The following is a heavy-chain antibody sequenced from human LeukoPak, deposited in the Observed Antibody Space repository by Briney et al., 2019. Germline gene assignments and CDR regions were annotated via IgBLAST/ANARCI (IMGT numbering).Heavy chain of an antibody. D-gene: IGHD4-17*01. CDR2: ISGSGGST. CDR1: GFTFSSYA. V-gene: IGHV3-23*01. CDR3: AKGNGDYVRWYYFDY. Sequence: GGSLRLSCAATGFTFSSYAMSWVRQAPGKGLEWVSAISGSGGSTYYADSVKGRFTISRDNSKNTLYLQMNSLRAEDTAVYYCAKGNGDYVRWYYFDYWGQGTLVTVSS. J-gene: IGHJ4*02.